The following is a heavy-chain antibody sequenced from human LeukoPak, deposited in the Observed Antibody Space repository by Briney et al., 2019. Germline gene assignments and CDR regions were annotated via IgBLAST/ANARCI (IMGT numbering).Heavy chain of an antibody. CDR3: ARGGYYDSSGPLNY. CDR2: IIPIFGTA. D-gene: IGHD3-22*01. Sequence: SVKASCKASGGTFSSYAISWVRQAPGQGLEWMGGIIPIFGTANYAQKFQGRVTITADESTSTAYMELSSLRSEDTAVYYCARGGYYDSSGPLNYWGQGTLVTVSS. CDR1: GGTFSSYA. J-gene: IGHJ4*02. V-gene: IGHV1-69*13.